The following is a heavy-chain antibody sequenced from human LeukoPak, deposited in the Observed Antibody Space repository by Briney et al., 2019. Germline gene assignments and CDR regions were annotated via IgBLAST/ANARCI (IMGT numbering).Heavy chain of an antibody. CDR2: IYYSGST. V-gene: IGHV4-31*03. CDR3: ARVMSVTSDAFDI. J-gene: IGHJ3*02. D-gene: IGHD4-17*01. CDR1: GGSISSGGYY. Sequence: SQTLSLTCTVSGGSISSGGYYWSWIRQHPGKGLEWIGYIYYSGSTYYNPSLESRVTISVDTSKNQFSLKLSSVTAADTAVYYCARVMSVTSDAFDIWGQGTMVTVSS.